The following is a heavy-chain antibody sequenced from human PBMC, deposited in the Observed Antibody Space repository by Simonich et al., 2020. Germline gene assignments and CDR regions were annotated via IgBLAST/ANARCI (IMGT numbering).Heavy chain of an antibody. D-gene: IGHD6-6*01. CDR3: ARDRAARYYYYYYMDV. J-gene: IGHJ6*03. CDR2: INPNSGGT. CDR1: GYTFTGSS. Sequence: QVQLVQSGAEVKKPGASVKVSCKASGYTFTGSSMHWGRQAPGQGLEWMGWINPNSGGTNDAQKFQGRGTMTRDTSISTAYMELSRLRSDDTAVYYCARDRAARYYYYYYMDVWGKGTTVTVSS. V-gene: IGHV1-2*02.